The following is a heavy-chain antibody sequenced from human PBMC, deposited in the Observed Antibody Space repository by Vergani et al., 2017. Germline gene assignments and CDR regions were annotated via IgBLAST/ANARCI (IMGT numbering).Heavy chain of an antibody. CDR3: ARGPRVGATNFYYYDYMDV. CDR2: INPNSGNT. Sequence: QVQLVQSGAEVKKPGASVTFSCKASVYTFTGYYMHWVRQAPGQGLEWMGWINPNSGNTGYAQKFQGRVTMTRNTSISTAYRELSSLRSEDTAVYYCARGPRVGATNFYYYDYMDVWGKGTTVTVSS. J-gene: IGHJ6*03. CDR1: VYTFTGYY. V-gene: IGHV1-8*02. D-gene: IGHD1-26*01.